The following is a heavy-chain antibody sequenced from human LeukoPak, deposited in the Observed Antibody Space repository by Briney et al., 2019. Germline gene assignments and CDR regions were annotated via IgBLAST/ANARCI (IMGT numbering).Heavy chain of an antibody. J-gene: IGHJ4*02. Sequence: LPGGSLRLSCAASGFTVSGNYMSWVRQAPGKGLEWVSVIYSGGSTYYADSVKGRFTISRDNSKNTLYLQMNSLRAEDTAVYYCARTRCSGGSCYSPKAGQRSRYYFDYWGQGTLVTVSS. V-gene: IGHV3-66*01. CDR3: ARTRCSGGSCYSPKAGQRSRYYFDY. CDR1: GFTVSGNY. D-gene: IGHD2-15*01. CDR2: IYSGGST.